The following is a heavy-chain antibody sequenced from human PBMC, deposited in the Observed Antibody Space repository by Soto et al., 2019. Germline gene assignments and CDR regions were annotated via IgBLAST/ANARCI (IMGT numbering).Heavy chain of an antibody. CDR2: ISDKGGST. J-gene: IGHJ6*01. D-gene: IGHD5-18*01. CDR1: GFTFSTYA. V-gene: IGHV3-23*01. Sequence: GGSLRLSCAASGFTFSTYAVSWVRQSPGRGLEWVASISDKGGSTKYADSVNGRFTISRDNSRNTLSLHMDTLRAEDTAVYSCARLPYSYVSLYFFCCWG. CDR3: ARLPYSYVSLYFFCC.